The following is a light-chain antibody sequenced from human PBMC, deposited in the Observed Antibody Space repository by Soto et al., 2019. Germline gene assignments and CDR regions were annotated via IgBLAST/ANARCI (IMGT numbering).Light chain of an antibody. CDR3: QYYNNWHPPLT. Sequence: EIVMTQSPATLSLSPGERATLSCRASQSVSSNLAWYQQKPGQAPRLLIYGASNRATGIPARFSGSGSGTECTLTISSLQPEDFAVYYCQYYNNWHPPLTFGGGTKVEIK. CDR2: GAS. CDR1: QSVSSN. J-gene: IGKJ4*01. V-gene: IGKV3-15*01.